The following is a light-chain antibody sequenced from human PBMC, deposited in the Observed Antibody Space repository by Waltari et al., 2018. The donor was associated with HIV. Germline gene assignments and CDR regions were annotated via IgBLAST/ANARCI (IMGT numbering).Light chain of an antibody. Sequence: QSALTQPASVSGSPGQSITISCAGTTSDIGIFDSVSWYQQHPGRAPQLMFFGVYSRPSGVSSRCSGSKSGNTASLTISGLQAEDEANYYCCSYTAIHTLIFGGGTKLTVL. CDR3: CSYTAIHTLI. CDR2: GVY. J-gene: IGLJ2*01. V-gene: IGLV2-14*01. CDR1: TSDIGIFDS.